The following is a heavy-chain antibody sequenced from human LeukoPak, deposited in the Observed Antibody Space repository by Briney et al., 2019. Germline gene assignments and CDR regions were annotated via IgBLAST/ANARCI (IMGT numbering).Heavy chain of an antibody. V-gene: IGHV5-51*01. CDR1: GYSFNTYW. CDR3: ARASRDGFNENFDF. CDR2: VYPGDSDT. D-gene: IGHD5-24*01. Sequence: GESLKISCKGSGYSFNTYWIAWVRQMPGKGLEVMGIVYPGDSDTRYSPSFQGQVTISADRSISTAYLHWSSLKVSDTAMYYCARASRDGFNENFDFWGQGTLVTVSS. J-gene: IGHJ4*02.